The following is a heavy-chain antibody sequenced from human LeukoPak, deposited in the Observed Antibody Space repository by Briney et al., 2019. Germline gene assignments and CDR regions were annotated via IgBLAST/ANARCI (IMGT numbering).Heavy chain of an antibody. CDR3: STATFDN. J-gene: IGHJ4*02. V-gene: IGHV3-48*01. Sequence: PGGSLRLSCGSSGFPLSSCSINWVRRSRGKGLEGVSYSNIDSITVNYADSVRGRFTVSRDSAKNSLYLQMNSPRAEDPAVYYCSTATFDNWGQGTLVTASS. CDR2: SNIDSITV. CDR1: GFPLSSCS.